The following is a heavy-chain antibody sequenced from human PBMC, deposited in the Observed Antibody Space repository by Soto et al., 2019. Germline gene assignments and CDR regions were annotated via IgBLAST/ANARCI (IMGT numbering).Heavy chain of an antibody. D-gene: IGHD3-3*01. CDR1: GYIFTGYH. J-gene: IGHJ6*02. V-gene: IGHV1-2*02. CDR3: ARDARGTRVFDEMDI. Sequence: QVHLVQSGAEVKKPGASVKVSCKASGYIFTGYHIHWVRQAPGRGLEWMGWINPNSCDKEYAQNSQGRVIMTRDRSFNLVYMEMSGLMSDDTAVYYCARDARGTRVFDEMDILGQGTTVTVSS. CDR2: INPNSCDK.